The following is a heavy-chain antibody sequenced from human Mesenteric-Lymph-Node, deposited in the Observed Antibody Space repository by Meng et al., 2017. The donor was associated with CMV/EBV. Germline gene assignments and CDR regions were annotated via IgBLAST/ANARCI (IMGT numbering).Heavy chain of an antibody. J-gene: IGHJ5*02. D-gene: IGHD6-19*01. CDR3: ARGLGWGRFDP. CDR2: IKPDGSEK. CDR1: GIIVTDNY. V-gene: IGHV3-7*01. Sequence: GESLKISCAGSGIIVTDNYMSWVRQAPGKGLEWVASIKPDGSEKKYVDSLKGRFTISRDNAKNSLYLQVNSLRDEDTAVYYCARGLGWGRFDPWGQGTLVTVSS.